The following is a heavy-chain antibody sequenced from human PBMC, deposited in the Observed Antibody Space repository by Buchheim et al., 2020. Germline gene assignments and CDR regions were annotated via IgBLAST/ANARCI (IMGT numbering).Heavy chain of an antibody. V-gene: IGHV4-61*01. Sequence: HVRLQESGPGLVKPSETLPLTCPVSGGSVDSRTYHWTWIRQAPGKGLEWIGHISYTGNTNYSPSLKSRATISIDTSKNQFSLKLTSATAADTAVYYCARDRAGDYDIMTGTYFYGVDVWGQGTT. CDR1: GGSVDSRTYH. D-gene: IGHD3-9*01. CDR2: ISYTGNT. CDR3: ARDRAGDYDIMTGTYFYGVDV. J-gene: IGHJ6*02.